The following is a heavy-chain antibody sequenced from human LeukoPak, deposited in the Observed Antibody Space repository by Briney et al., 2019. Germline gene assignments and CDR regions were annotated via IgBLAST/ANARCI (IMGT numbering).Heavy chain of an antibody. CDR1: GFXVSSDY. CDR3: ARGSHITAAGILDY. V-gene: IGHV3-53*01. Sequence: GGSLRLSCAASGFXVSSDYISWVRQAPGKGLEWVSVLYSGGYTSYADSVKGRFTISRDNSKNTLYLQMNNLSAEDTAVYYCARGSHITAAGILDYWGQGTLVTVSS. J-gene: IGHJ4*02. CDR2: LYSGGYT. D-gene: IGHD6-13*01.